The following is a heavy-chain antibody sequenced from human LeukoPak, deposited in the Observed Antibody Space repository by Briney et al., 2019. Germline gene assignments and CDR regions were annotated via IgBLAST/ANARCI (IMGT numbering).Heavy chain of an antibody. J-gene: IGHJ4*02. CDR1: GFTLSSHS. CDR3: ARDGIAAAGTLVY. CDR2: ISSSSSYI. V-gene: IGHV3-21*01. D-gene: IGHD6-13*01. Sequence: PGGSLRLSRAASGFTLSSHSMNWVRQAPGKGLEWGSSISSSSSYIYYADSLKGRFTISRDNAKNSLYLQMSSLRAEDTAVYYCARDGIAAAGTLVYWGQGTLVTVSS.